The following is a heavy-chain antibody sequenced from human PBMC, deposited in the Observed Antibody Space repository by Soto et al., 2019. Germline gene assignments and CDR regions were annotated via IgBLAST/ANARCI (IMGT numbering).Heavy chain of an antibody. D-gene: IGHD2-2*01. CDR1: GGSISSYY. J-gene: IGHJ5*02. V-gene: IGHV4-59*07. CDR3: ARLVAAASSWFDP. Sequence: QVQLQESGPGLVRPSDTLSLTCTVSGGSISSYYWSWIRQPPGKGLEWIGYIYYSGSTNYNPSLKSRVTISVDTSKTQFSLKPSSVTAADTAVYYCARLVAAASSWFDPWGQGTLVTVSS. CDR2: IYYSGST.